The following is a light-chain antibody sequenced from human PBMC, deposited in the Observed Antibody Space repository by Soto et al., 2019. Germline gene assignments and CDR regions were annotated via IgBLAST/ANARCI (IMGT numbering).Light chain of an antibody. Sequence: DIQLTQSPSSLSASVGDRVTITCRASQSISIYLNWYQHTPGKAPKLLIYAASTLQSGVPSRFSGSGSGTDFTLTISSLQLEDFATYYCQQSYTIPTFGQGTKVEVK. J-gene: IGKJ1*01. CDR3: QQSYTIPT. CDR1: QSISIY. CDR2: AAS. V-gene: IGKV1-39*01.